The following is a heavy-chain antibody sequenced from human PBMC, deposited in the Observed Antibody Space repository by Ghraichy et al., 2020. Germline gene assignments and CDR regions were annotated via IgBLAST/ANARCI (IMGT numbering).Heavy chain of an antibody. V-gene: IGHV3-23*01. D-gene: IGHD6-13*01. CDR3: AKEYSSSWPNSYWYFDL. Sequence: GGSLRLSCAASGFTFSSYAMSWVRQAPGKGLEWVSAISGSGGSTYYADSVKGRFTISRDNSKNTLYLQMNSLRAEDTAVYSCAKEYSSSWPNSYWYFDLWGRGTLVTVSS. CDR2: ISGSGGST. J-gene: IGHJ2*01. CDR1: GFTFSSYA.